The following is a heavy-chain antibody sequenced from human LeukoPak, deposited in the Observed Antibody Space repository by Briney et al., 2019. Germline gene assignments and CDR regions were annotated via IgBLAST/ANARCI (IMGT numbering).Heavy chain of an antibody. J-gene: IGHJ4*02. CDR2: ISGSGGST. CDR1: GFTFSSYT. CDR3: AKEGAAAHHFDY. V-gene: IGHV3-23*01. Sequence: GGSLRLSCAASGFTFSSYTMSWVRQAPGKGLEWVSAISGSGGSTYYGDSVKGRFTISRDNSKNTLYLQMNSLRAEDTAVYYCAKEGAAAHHFDYWGQGTLVTVSS. D-gene: IGHD6-6*01.